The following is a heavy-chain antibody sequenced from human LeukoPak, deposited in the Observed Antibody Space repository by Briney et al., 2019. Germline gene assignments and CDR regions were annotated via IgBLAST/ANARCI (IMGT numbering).Heavy chain of an antibody. Sequence: PGGSLRLSCAASGFTFSTYTMNWVRQAPGKGLEWVSAISSSSSYIYYADSVKGRFTISRDNAKNSLYLQMNSLRAEDTAVYYCARFALKTPPTDWGQGTLVTVSS. J-gene: IGHJ4*02. CDR1: GFTFSTYT. V-gene: IGHV3-21*01. CDR2: ISSSSSYI. CDR3: ARFALKTPPTD.